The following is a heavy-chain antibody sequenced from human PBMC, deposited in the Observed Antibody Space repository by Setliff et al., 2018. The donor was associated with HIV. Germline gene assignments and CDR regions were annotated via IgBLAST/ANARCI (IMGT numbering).Heavy chain of an antibody. Sequence: SETLSLTCTVSGGSISSGSYYWNWIRQPAGKGLEWIGHIYSSGSTNYNPSLKSRVTISVDTSKNQFSLKLSYVTAADTAVYYCARRTYGSGRFAPWGQGTLVTVSS. CDR1: GGSISSGSYY. J-gene: IGHJ5*02. CDR2: IYSSGST. V-gene: IGHV4-61*09. D-gene: IGHD6-19*01. CDR3: ARRTYGSGRFAP.